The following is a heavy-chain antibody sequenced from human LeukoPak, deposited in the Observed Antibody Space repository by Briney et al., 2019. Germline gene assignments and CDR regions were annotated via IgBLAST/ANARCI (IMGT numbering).Heavy chain of an antibody. J-gene: IGHJ4*02. CDR3: AIWWYYYDSSGYYAY. CDR1: GGSFSGYY. CDR2: INHSGST. D-gene: IGHD3-22*01. V-gene: IGHV4-34*01. Sequence: SETLSLTCAVYGGSFSGYYWSWIRQPPGKGLEWIGEINHSGSTNYNPFLKSRVTISVDTSKNQFSLKLSSVTAADTAVYYCAIWWYYYDSSGYYAYWGQGTLVTVSS.